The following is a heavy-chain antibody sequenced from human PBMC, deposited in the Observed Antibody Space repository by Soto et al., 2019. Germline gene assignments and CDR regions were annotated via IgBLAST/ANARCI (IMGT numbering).Heavy chain of an antibody. D-gene: IGHD3-22*01. V-gene: IGHV4-31*03. J-gene: IGHJ3*01. Sequence: QVQLQQSGPGLVKPSQTLSLTCTVSGGSISSGDYYWNWIRQHPEKGLEWIGGIHHRGNTYFSPSLESRLSMSIDTSKNQFSLRLSSVTAADTAVYYCAREGGSYDSGGFLIRGAFDVWGQGTTVTVSP. CDR2: IHHRGNT. CDR1: GGSISSGDYY. CDR3: AREGGSYDSGGFLIRGAFDV.